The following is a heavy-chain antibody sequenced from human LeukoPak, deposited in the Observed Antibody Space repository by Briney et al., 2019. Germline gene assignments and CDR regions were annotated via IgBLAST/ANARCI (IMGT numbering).Heavy chain of an antibody. CDR1: GFDLSSNW. Sequence: PGESLRLSCAASGFDLSSNWMHWVRHPPGQGLVWVSRIKSDGISTKHAASVKGRFTISKDIAKNMLYLQMNSLRAEYTGVYYCAKDHYWSIDYWGRGTLATVSS. CDR2: IKSDGIST. J-gene: IGHJ4*02. CDR3: AKDHYWSIDY. V-gene: IGHV3-74*01. D-gene: IGHD3-3*01.